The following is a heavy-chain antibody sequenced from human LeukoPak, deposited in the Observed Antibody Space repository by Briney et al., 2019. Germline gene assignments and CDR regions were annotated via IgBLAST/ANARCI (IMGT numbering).Heavy chain of an antibody. V-gene: IGHV5-51*01. CDR3: ARRNTEAGTDY. CDR2: IYPDDSDI. J-gene: IGHJ4*02. Sequence: GESLKISCKGSGYSFTRHWIGWVRQMPGKGLEWMGIIYPDDSDIRYSPSFQGQVTISADKSISTAYLQWSSLKASDTAMYYCARRNTEAGTDYWGQGTLVTVSS. CDR1: GYSFTRHW. D-gene: IGHD6-19*01.